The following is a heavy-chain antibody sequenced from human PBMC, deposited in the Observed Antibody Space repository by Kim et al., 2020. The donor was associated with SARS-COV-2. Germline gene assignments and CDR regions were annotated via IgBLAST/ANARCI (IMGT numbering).Heavy chain of an antibody. CDR1: GFTFSSYG. CDR3: ARDPASGYDLSDAFDI. CDR2: NSYDGSNK. D-gene: IGHD5-12*01. V-gene: IGHV3-33*05. J-gene: IGHJ3*02. Sequence: GGSLRLSCAASGFTFSSYGMHWVRQAPGKGLEWVAVNSYDGSNKYYADSVKGRFTISRDNSKNTLYLQMNSLRAEDTAVYYCARDPASGYDLSDAFDIWGQGTMITVSS.